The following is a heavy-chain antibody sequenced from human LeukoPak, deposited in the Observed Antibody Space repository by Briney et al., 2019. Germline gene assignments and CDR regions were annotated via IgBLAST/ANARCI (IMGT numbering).Heavy chain of an antibody. J-gene: IGHJ4*02. CDR1: GGTFNSYA. Sequence: GASVTVSCKASGGTFNSYAISWVRQAPGQGLEWMGRIIPILGITHDAQKFQGRVTITADRSTSTAYLELSSLRSEDSAVYCCARETTLSPYYFVYWGQGTLVTVFS. D-gene: IGHD4-11*01. CDR3: ARETTLSPYYFVY. V-gene: IGHV1-69*04. CDR2: IIPILGIT.